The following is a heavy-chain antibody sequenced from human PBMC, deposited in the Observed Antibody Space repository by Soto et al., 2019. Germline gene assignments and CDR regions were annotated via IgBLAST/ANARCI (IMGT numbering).Heavy chain of an antibody. CDR1: GGTFSSYA. J-gene: IGHJ3*02. Sequence: QVQLVQSGAEVKKPGSSVKVSCKASGGTFSSYAISWVRQAPGQGLEWMGGIIPIFGTANYAQKFQGRVTITADKSTSTAYMELSSLRSEDTAVYYCAKRAYYYDSSGYYAGAFDIWGQGTMVTVSS. CDR3: AKRAYYYDSSGYYAGAFDI. D-gene: IGHD3-22*01. V-gene: IGHV1-69*06. CDR2: IIPIFGTA.